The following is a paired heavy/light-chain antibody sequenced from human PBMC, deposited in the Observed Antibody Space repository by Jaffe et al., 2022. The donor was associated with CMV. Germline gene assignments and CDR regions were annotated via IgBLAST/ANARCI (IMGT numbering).Heavy chain of an antibody. D-gene: IGHD3-16*01. CDR1: GGSINSFS. Sequence: QVQLQESGPGLVKPSETLSLTCTVSGGSINSFSWSWVRQPAEKGLQWIGRMYTSGTANYNPSLKSRTTMSLDTSKNQLSLNLTSVTAADTAVYYCGRLREGGVFDSWGQGTLVTVSS. V-gene: IGHV4-4*07. J-gene: IGHJ4*02. CDR2: MYTSGTA. CDR3: GRLREGGVFDS.
Light chain of an antibody. J-gene: IGKJ1*01. Sequence: DIVMTQSPDSLAVSLGERATINCKSSQSVLYSSNNKKYLAWYQQKPGQPPKVLIYWASTRESGVPDRFSGSESGTDFTLTISSLQTEDVAVYYCLQYYSNPWTFGQGTKVEI. CDR2: WAS. CDR1: QSVLYSSNNKKY. CDR3: LQYYSNPWT. V-gene: IGKV4-1*01.